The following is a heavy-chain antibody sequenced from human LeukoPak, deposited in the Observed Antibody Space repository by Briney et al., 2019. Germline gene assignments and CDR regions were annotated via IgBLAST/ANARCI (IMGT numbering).Heavy chain of an antibody. CDR3: AKGATYFDY. CDR2: ISYDGSKK. J-gene: IGHJ4*02. CDR1: GFTFSNYD. Sequence: GGSLRLSCAASGFTFSNYDIHWVRQAPGKGLEWVAVISYDGSKKYYADSVKGRFTISRDNSKNTLYLQMNSLRTEDTAVYYCAKGATYFDYWGQGTLVTVSS. V-gene: IGHV3-30*18. D-gene: IGHD1-26*01.